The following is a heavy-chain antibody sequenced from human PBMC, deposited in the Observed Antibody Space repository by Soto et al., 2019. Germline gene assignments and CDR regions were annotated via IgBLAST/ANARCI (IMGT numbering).Heavy chain of an antibody. D-gene: IGHD3-16*02. Sequence: SETLSLTCAVSGGSISSSNWWSWVRQPPGKGLEWIGEIYHSGSTNYNPSLKSRVTISVDKSKNQFSLKLSSVTAADTAVYYCARPRGRYDYVWGSYRYGPYAFDIWGQGTMVTVSS. V-gene: IGHV4-4*02. CDR1: GGSISSSNW. CDR3: ARPRGRYDYVWGSYRYGPYAFDI. CDR2: IYHSGST. J-gene: IGHJ3*02.